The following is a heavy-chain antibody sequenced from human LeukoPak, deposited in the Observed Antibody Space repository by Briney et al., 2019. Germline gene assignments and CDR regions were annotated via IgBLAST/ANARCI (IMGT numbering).Heavy chain of an antibody. CDR3: ARHNNWGFDY. Sequence: GESLKISRKDSGYSFANYWIGWVRQMPGKGLEWMGSIHPGNSDTKYSPSFQGQVTISADRSSSTAYLQWGSLKASDTAVYYCARHNNWGFDYWGQGALVTVSS. J-gene: IGHJ4*02. CDR2: IHPGNSDT. D-gene: IGHD7-27*01. CDR1: GYSFANYW. V-gene: IGHV5-51*01.